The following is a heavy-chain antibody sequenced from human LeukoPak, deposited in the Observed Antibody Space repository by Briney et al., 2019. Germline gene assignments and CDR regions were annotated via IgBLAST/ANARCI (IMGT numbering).Heavy chain of an antibody. V-gene: IGHV4-59*01. CDR2: IYYTGST. D-gene: IGHD3-9*01. CDR3: ARVQPAGYYISN. J-gene: IGHJ4*02. Sequence: SETLSLTCTVSGGSINSNYWSWIRQPPGKGLEWIGYIYYTGSTNYNPSLKSRVTISVDTSKNQFSLKLSSVTAADTAVYYCARVQPAGYYISNWGQGNLVTVSS. CDR1: GGSINSNY.